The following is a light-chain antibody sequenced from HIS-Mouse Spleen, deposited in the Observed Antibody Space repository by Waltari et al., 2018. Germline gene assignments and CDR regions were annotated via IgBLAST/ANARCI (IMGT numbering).Light chain of an antibody. CDR2: DVS. Sequence: QSALPQPASVSGSPGQSIPISCPGTSSAVDGYHYVPRSQPHPGKAPKLMMYDVSNRPSGVSNRFSGSKSGNTASLTISGLQAEDEADYYCSSYTSSSTLVVFGGGTKLTVL. J-gene: IGLJ2*01. CDR1: SSAVDGYHY. V-gene: IGLV2-14*03. CDR3: SSYTSSSTLVV.